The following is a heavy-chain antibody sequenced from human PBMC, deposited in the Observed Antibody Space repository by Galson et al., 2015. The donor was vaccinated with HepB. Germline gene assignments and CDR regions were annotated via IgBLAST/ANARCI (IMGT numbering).Heavy chain of an antibody. J-gene: IGHJ6*02. CDR1: GFSFSTYC. V-gene: IGHV3-23*01. CDR2: ITGSGHST. CDR3: ARDLWQAGHYFGMDV. D-gene: IGHD2/OR15-2a*01. Sequence: SLRLSCAASGFSFSTYCMTWVRQAPGKGLEWVSSITGSGHSTYYANSVKGRFSISRDNSKNTVFLQMNGLRADDTAIYYCARDLWQAGHYFGMDVWGQGSTITVSS.